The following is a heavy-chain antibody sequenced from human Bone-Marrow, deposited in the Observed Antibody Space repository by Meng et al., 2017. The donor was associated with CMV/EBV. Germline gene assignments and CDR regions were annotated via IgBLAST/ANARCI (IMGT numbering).Heavy chain of an antibody. D-gene: IGHD1-26*01. CDR1: GFTFSDYY. V-gene: IGHV3-11*04. J-gene: IGHJ5*01. Sequence: GESLKISCAASGFTFSDYYMTWIRQAPGKGLEWVSYISSSGSITKYLDSVKGRFTISRDNAKNSLFLQMNSLRVEDTAVYYCARDSSAVHNWLDSWGQGTLVTVS. CDR2: ISSSGSIT. CDR3: ARDSSAVHNWLDS.